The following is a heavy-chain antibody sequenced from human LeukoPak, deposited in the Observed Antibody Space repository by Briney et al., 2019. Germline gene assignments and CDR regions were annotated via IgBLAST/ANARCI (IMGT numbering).Heavy chain of an antibody. J-gene: IGHJ5*02. D-gene: IGHD3-22*01. CDR1: GFTLSSYA. CDR3: AREGGKTYDSSGYQYNWFDP. Sequence: GGSLRLSCAASGFTLSSYAMHWVRQPAGKGLEWVSAIGTAGDTFYPGSVKGRFTISRENAKKSLSLQMNSLRAEDTAVYYCAREGGKTYDSSGYQYNWFDPWGQGTLVTVSS. CDR2: IGTAGDT. V-gene: IGHV3-13*01.